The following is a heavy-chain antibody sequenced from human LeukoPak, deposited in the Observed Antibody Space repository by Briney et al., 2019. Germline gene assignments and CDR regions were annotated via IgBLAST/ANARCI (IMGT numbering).Heavy chain of an antibody. Sequence: GESLKISCKGSGYIITSYWIGWVRQMPGKGLEWMGIIYPGDSDTRYSPSFQGQVTISADKSISIVYLQWSSLKASDTAMYYCARQDCSSTTCFRGMDVWSQGTTVTVSS. CDR3: ARQDCSSTTCFRGMDV. CDR2: IYPGDSDT. CDR1: GYIITSYW. V-gene: IGHV5-51*01. D-gene: IGHD2-2*01. J-gene: IGHJ6*02.